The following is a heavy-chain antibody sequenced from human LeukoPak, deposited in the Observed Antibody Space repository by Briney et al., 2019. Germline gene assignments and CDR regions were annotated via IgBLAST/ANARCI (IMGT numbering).Heavy chain of an antibody. V-gene: IGHV1-24*01. CDR2: FDPEDGET. CDR1: GYTLTELS. D-gene: IGHD3-10*01. Sequence: ASVKVSCKVSGYTLTELSMHWVRQAPGKGLEWMGGFDPEDGETIYAQKFQGRVTMTEDTSTDTAYMELSSLRSEDTAVYYCATARLWFGEASISYWGQGTLVTVSS. CDR3: ATARLWFGEASISY. J-gene: IGHJ4*02.